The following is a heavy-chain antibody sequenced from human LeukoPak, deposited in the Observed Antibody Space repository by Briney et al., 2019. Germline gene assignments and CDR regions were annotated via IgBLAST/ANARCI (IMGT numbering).Heavy chain of an antibody. CDR2: MNPNSANT. CDR3: ARGRGYCSGGSCYSWFDP. J-gene: IGHJ5*02. Sequence: ASVKVSCKASGYTFTSYDINWVRQATGQGLEWMGWMNPNSANTGYAQKFQGRVTMTRNTSISTAYMELSRLRSDDTAVYYCARGRGYCSGGSCYSWFDPWGQGTLVTVSS. CDR1: GYTFTSYD. V-gene: IGHV1-8*01. D-gene: IGHD2-15*01.